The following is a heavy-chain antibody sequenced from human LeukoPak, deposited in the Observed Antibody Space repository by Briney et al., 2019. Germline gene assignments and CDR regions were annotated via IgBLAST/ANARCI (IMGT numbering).Heavy chain of an antibody. Sequence: GGSLRLSCAASGFTFSSYWMHRVRRAPGKGLVWVSRINTDGYSTRYADSVKGRFTISRDNAKNTLYLQMNNLRAEDTAVYYCARDPHFGSYYDHWGQGTLVTVSS. CDR2: INTDGYST. D-gene: IGHD3-10*01. V-gene: IGHV3-74*01. CDR1: GFTFSSYW. J-gene: IGHJ5*02. CDR3: ARDPHFGSYYDH.